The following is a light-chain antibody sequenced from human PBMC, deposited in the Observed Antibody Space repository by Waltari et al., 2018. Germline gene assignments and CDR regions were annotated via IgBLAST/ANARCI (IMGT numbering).Light chain of an antibody. CDR2: HAS. J-gene: IGKJ1*01. CDR1: QAVSTW. CDR3: QQGDSVPPT. V-gene: IGKV1-12*01. Sequence: EIQMTQSPSSVSASVGDRVTITFRASQAVSTWLAWYQQKPGNSPNLLIYHASSLQSGVPSRFSGSGSGTDFTLTISSLQPEDSATYYCQQGDSVPPTFGQGTKVEIK.